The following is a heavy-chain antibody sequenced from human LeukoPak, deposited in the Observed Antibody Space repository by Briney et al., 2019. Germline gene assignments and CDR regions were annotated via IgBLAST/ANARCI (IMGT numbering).Heavy chain of an antibody. Sequence: ASVKVSCKASGYTFTGYYMHWVRQAPGQGREWMGRINPNSGGTNYAQKFQGRVTMTRDTSISTAYMELSRLRSDDTAVYYCARGHTAMVDFDYWGQGTLVTVSS. J-gene: IGHJ4*02. CDR3: ARGHTAMVDFDY. CDR1: GYTFTGYY. V-gene: IGHV1-2*06. CDR2: INPNSGGT. D-gene: IGHD5-18*01.